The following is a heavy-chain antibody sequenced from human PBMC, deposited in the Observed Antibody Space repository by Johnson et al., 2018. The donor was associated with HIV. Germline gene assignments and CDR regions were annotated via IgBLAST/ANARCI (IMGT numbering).Heavy chain of an antibody. Sequence: QMQLVESGGGLVQPGGSLRLSCAVSGFTFNSYAMSWVRQAPGKGLEWVAFIRYDGSNKYYVDSVKGRFTISRDNSKNTLYLQMNSLKTEDTAVYYCRGQWSIITLGGPNAFDIWGQGTMVTVSS. J-gene: IGHJ3*02. V-gene: IGHV3-30*02. D-gene: IGHD3-16*01. CDR3: RGQWSIITLGGPNAFDI. CDR1: GFTFNSYA. CDR2: IRYDGSNK.